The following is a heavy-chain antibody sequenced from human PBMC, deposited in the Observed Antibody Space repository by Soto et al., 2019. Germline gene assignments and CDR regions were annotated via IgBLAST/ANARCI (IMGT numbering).Heavy chain of an antibody. CDR2: VKSKSEGGTT. CDR1: GFLLRDAW. J-gene: IGHJ4*02. CDR3: VAGSPFEY. D-gene: IGHD2-21*01. Sequence: GSLRLSCAAAGFLLRDAWISWVRQAPGKGLEWIGRVKSKSEGGTTDYAALVKGRFTVSRDDSINQVSLQMDSLKMEDTAVYFCVAGSPFEYWGQGTLVTVSS. V-gene: IGHV3-15*05.